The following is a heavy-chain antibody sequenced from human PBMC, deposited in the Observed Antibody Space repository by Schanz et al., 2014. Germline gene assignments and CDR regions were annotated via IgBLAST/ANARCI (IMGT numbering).Heavy chain of an antibody. Sequence: QVQVVQSGGGLVKPGGSLRLSCAASGFVFGDYYMTWIRQAPGKGLEWLSYISDSGTYTNYADSVKGRFTISRDNAKSSLYLQMNSLRVEDTAVYYCARPPHDSSGYYPFDYWGQGTLVTVSS. V-gene: IGHV3-11*05. D-gene: IGHD3-22*01. CDR2: ISDSGTYT. CDR1: GFVFGDYY. CDR3: ARPPHDSSGYYPFDY. J-gene: IGHJ4*02.